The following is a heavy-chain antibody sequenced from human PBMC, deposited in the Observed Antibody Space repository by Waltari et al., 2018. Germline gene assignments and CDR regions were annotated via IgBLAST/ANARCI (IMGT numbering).Heavy chain of an antibody. Sequence: QVQLQESGPGLVKPSGTLSLTCAVSGGSISSSNWWSWVRQPPGKGLEWIGESYHSGSTNYNPSLKSRVTISVDKSKNQFSLKLSSVTAADTAVYYCARGGYGSGSYYPGAFDYWGQGTLVTVSS. CDR3: ARGGYGSGSYYPGAFDY. CDR2: SYHSGST. V-gene: IGHV4-4*02. CDR1: GGSISSSNW. J-gene: IGHJ4*02. D-gene: IGHD3-10*01.